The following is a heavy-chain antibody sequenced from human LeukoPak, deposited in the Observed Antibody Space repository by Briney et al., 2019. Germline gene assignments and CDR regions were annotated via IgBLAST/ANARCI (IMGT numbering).Heavy chain of an antibody. CDR2: IDPIIGGA. D-gene: IGHD6-19*01. Sequence: ASVKVSCKTSGYTFTGYYISWVRQAPGQGLEWLGRIDPIIGGASYAHKFQGRVTITRDTSTSTAYMELSRLRSDDTAVYYCARDSPGYSSGPIDYWGQGTLVTVFS. J-gene: IGHJ4*02. V-gene: IGHV1-2*06. CDR1: GYTFTGYY. CDR3: ARDSPGYSSGPIDY.